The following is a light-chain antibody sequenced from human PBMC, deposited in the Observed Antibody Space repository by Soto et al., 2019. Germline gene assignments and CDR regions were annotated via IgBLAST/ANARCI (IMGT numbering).Light chain of an antibody. V-gene: IGKV3-20*01. CDR2: GAS. CDR3: QQYGTSLFT. CDR1: QSVTSH. Sequence: EVVMTQSPATVSVSPGERVTLSCRASQSVTSHLAWYQQKPGQAPRLLIYGASNRATGIPDRFSGSGSGTDFTLTISGLEPEDFAVYYCQQYGTSLFTFGGGTKVDIK. J-gene: IGKJ4*01.